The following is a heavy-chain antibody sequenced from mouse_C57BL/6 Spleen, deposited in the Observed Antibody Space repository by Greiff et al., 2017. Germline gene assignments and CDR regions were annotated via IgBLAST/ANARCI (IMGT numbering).Heavy chain of an antibody. J-gene: IGHJ4*01. CDR2: FYPGSGSI. D-gene: IGHD2-4*01. Sequence: VQLQQSGAELVKPGASVKLSCKASGYTFTEYTIHWVKQRSGQGLEWIGWFYPGSGSIKYNEKFKDKATLTADKSSSTVYMELSRLTSEDSAVYFCARHEDAYYDYDGDYYAMDYWGQGTSVTVSS. V-gene: IGHV1-62-2*01. CDR1: GYTFTEYT. CDR3: ARHEDAYYDYDGDYYAMDY.